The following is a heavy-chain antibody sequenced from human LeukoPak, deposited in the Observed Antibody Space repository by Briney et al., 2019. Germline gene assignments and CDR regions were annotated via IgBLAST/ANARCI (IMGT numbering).Heavy chain of an antibody. Sequence: SETLSLTCAVYGGSFSGYYWSWIRQPPGKGLEWIGEINHSGSTNYNPSLKSRVTISVDTSKNQFSLKLNSVTAADTAVYYCARGGVAVAGTNDYWGQGTLVTVSS. J-gene: IGHJ4*02. D-gene: IGHD6-19*01. CDR3: ARGGVAVAGTNDY. CDR2: INHSGST. CDR1: GGSFSGYY. V-gene: IGHV4-34*01.